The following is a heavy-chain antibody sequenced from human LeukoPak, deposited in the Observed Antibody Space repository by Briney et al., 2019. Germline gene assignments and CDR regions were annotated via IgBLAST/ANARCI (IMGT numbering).Heavy chain of an antibody. CDR2: ISSSSSYI. CDR1: GFTFSNYS. J-gene: IGHJ4*02. D-gene: IGHD2-2*01. V-gene: IGHV3-21*01. Sequence: GGSLRLSCAASGFTFSNYSMNWVRQAPGKGLEWVSSISSSSSYIYYADSVKGRFTISRDNAKNSLYLQMNSLRAEDTALYYCASLNRADCSSTSCHTHYWGQGTLVTVSS. CDR3: ASLNRADCSSTSCHTHY.